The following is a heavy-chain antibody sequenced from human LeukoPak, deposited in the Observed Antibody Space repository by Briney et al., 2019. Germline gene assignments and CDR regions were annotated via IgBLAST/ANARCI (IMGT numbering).Heavy chain of an antibody. Sequence: ASVKVSCKASGYTFTSYDINWVRQATGQGLEWMGWMNPNSGNTGYAQKFQGRVTMTRDTSISTAYMELSRLRSDDTALYYCARGKHFDSDGYYEAFYFDYWGQGTLVTVSS. D-gene: IGHD3-22*01. CDR3: ARGKHFDSDGYYEAFYFDY. V-gene: IGHV1-8*02. CDR2: MNPNSGNT. J-gene: IGHJ4*02. CDR1: GYTFTSYD.